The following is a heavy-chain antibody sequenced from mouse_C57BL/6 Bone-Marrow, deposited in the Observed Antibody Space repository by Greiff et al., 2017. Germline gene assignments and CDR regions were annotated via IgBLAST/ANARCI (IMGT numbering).Heavy chain of an antibody. CDR1: GYTFTSYW. J-gene: IGHJ4*01. CDR2: IHPSDSDT. Sequence: QVQLQQPGAELVKPGASVKVSCKASGYTFTSYWMHWVKQRPGQGLEWIGRIHPSDSDTNYNQKFKGKATLTGDKSSSTAYMQLSSLTSEDSAVYYCAISLYYDNYAMDYGGQGTAVTGSA. CDR3: AISLYYDNYAMDY. D-gene: IGHD2-4*01. V-gene: IGHV1-74*01.